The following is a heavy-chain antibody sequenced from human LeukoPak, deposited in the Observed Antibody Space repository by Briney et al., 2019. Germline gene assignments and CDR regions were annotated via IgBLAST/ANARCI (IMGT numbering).Heavy chain of an antibody. CDR1: GQSLTGYF. Sequence: EASVKVSCKASGQSLTGYFIHWVRQAPGQGLEWVGRIDPNTGDTIYAQNFQGRVTMTRDTSTSTVYMELSSLRSEDTAVYYCARGRAQEWELLRYYYYGMDVWGQGTTVTVSS. J-gene: IGHJ6*02. CDR2: IDPNTGDT. V-gene: IGHV1-2*06. CDR3: ARGRAQEWELLRYYYYGMDV. D-gene: IGHD1-26*01.